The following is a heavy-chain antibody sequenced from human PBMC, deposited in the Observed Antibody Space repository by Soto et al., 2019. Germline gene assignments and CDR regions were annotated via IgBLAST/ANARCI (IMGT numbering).Heavy chain of an antibody. J-gene: IGHJ4*02. V-gene: IGHV4-38-2*01. D-gene: IGHD3-3*01. CDR2: IYHSGST. Sequence: SETLSLTCAVSGYSISSGYYWGWIRQPPGKGLEWIGSIYHSGSTYYNPSLKSRVTISVDTSKNQFSLKLSSVTAADTAVYYCARAYDFWSGYYIDRGQGTLVTVSS. CDR1: GYSISSGYY. CDR3: ARAYDFWSGYYID.